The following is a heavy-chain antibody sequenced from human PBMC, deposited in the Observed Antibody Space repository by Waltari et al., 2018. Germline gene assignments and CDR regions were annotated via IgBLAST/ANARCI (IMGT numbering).Heavy chain of an antibody. J-gene: IGHJ4*02. CDR2: ISPIFGTA. Sequence: QVQLVQSGAEVKKPGSSVKVSCKASGGTFSSYAISWVRQAPGQGLEWMGGISPIFGTANYAQKFQGRVTITADESTSTAYMELSSLRSEDTAVYYCARGPTRRVHKENYFDYWGQGTLVTVSS. V-gene: IGHV1-69*01. CDR1: GGTFSSYA. D-gene: IGHD4-17*01. CDR3: ARGPTRRVHKENYFDY.